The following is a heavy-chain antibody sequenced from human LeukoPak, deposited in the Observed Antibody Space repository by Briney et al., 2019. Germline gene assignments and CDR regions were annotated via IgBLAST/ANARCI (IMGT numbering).Heavy chain of an antibody. Sequence: SGESLRLSCAASGFTFSSYAMHWVRQAPGKGLEWVAVISYDGSNKYYADSVKGRFTISRDNSKNTLYLQMNSLRAEDTAVYYCARPPEVVLMVYATHWGQGTLVTVSS. CDR2: ISYDGSNK. D-gene: IGHD2-8*01. CDR1: GFTFSSYA. CDR3: ARPPEVVLMVYATH. J-gene: IGHJ4*02. V-gene: IGHV3-30-3*01.